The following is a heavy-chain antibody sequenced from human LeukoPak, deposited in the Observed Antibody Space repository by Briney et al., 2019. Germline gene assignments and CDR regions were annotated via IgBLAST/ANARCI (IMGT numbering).Heavy chain of an antibody. CDR1: GGSFSGYY. CDR3: ARAYSSGWTYFDY. D-gene: IGHD6-19*01. Sequence: SETLSLTCAVSGGSFSGYYYSWIRQPPGRGLEWIGEIVHSGRINYNPPLKGRVTMSIDKSKNQFSLKLSSVTAADTAVYYCARAYSSGWTYFDYWGQGTLVTVSS. CDR2: IVHSGRI. J-gene: IGHJ4*02. V-gene: IGHV4-34*12.